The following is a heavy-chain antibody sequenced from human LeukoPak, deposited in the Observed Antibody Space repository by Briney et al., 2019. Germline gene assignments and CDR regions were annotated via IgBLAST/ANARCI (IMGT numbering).Heavy chain of an antibody. V-gene: IGHV3-23*01. Sequence: GGSLRLSCAASGFTFSSYSMNWVRQAPGKGLEWVSNISGSGGSTYYADSVKGRFTISRDNSKNTLYLQMNSLRAEDTAVYYCAKDRYSSGWYDYFDYWGQGTLVTVSS. CDR3: AKDRYSSGWYDYFDY. CDR2: ISGSGGST. D-gene: IGHD6-19*01. CDR1: GFTFSSYS. J-gene: IGHJ4*02.